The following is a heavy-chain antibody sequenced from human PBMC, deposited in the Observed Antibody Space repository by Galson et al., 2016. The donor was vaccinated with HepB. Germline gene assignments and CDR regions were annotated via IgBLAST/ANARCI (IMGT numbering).Heavy chain of an antibody. V-gene: IGHV3-33*08. J-gene: IGHJ6*02. Sequence: SLRLSCAASGFAFRNSGFHWVRQAPGKGLEWVALISDDGSKKYYEDSVKGRFTIFRDDSKDMLFLQMNSLRVEDTAVYFCARDRTASGTYGMDVWGQGTAVTVSS. CDR3: ARDRTASGTYGMDV. CDR1: GFAFRNSG. D-gene: IGHD2-21*02. CDR2: ISDDGSKK.